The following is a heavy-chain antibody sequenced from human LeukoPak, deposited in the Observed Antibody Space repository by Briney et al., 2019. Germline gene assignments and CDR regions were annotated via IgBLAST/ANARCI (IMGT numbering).Heavy chain of an antibody. Sequence: GGSLRLSCAASGFTFSNAWMSWVRQAPGKGLEWVGRIKSKTDGGTTDYAAPVKGRFTISRDDSKNTLYLQMNSLKTEDTAVYYCTTDLNWNTDRDDYWGQGTLVTVSS. J-gene: IGHJ4*02. D-gene: IGHD1/OR15-1a*01. V-gene: IGHV3-15*01. CDR2: IKSKTDGGTT. CDR1: GFTFSNAW. CDR3: TTDLNWNTDRDDY.